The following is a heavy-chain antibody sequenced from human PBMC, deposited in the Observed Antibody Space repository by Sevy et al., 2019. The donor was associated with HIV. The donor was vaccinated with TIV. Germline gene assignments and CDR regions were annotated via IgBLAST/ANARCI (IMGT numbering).Heavy chain of an antibody. CDR1: GFTFTSYC. D-gene: IGHD6-19*01. CDR2: IKEDGSEQ. Sequence: GGSLRLSCAASGFTFTSYCMSWVRQAPGKGLEWLAVIKEDGSEQYYVDSVKGRFTISRDNAKDLVYLQMNSLRVEDTALSYCATGWYTSLEESWGQGTLVTVSS. V-gene: IGHV3-7*01. J-gene: IGHJ5*02. CDR3: ATGWYTSLEES.